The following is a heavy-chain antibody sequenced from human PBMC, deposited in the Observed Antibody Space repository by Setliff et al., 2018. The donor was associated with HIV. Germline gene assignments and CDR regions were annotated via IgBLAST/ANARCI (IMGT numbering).Heavy chain of an antibody. CDR3: ARDPRTDSSYAWFDS. J-gene: IGHJ5*01. CDR1: GYTFTSYG. Sequence: ASVKVSCKASGYTFTSYGISWLRQAPGQGLEWMGWISGYSGNTNYAQKFQDRVTMTTDTPTSTVYMELRSLRSDDTAVYYCARDPRTDSSYAWFDSWGQGTLVTVSS. D-gene: IGHD6-6*01. V-gene: IGHV1-18*01. CDR2: ISGYSGNT.